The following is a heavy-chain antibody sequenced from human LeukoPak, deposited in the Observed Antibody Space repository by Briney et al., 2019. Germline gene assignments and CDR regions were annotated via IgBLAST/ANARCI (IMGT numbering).Heavy chain of an antibody. V-gene: IGHV3-21*04. Sequence: GGSLRLSCAASGFTFSSYSMNWVRQAPGKGLEWVSSISSSSSYIYYADSVKGRFTTSRDNAKNSLYLQMNSLRAEDTALYYCARAGSSSSRYAFDIWGRGTMVTVSS. CDR1: GFTFSSYS. CDR2: ISSSSSYI. D-gene: IGHD6-6*01. J-gene: IGHJ3*02. CDR3: ARAGSSSSRYAFDI.